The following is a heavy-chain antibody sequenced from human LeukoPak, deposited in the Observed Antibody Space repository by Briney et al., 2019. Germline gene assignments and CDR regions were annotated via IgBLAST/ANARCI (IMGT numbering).Heavy chain of an antibody. Sequence: ASVKVSCKASGYTFTSYDINWVRQATGQGLEWMGWMNPNSGNTGYAQKFQGRVTMTRNTSISTAYMELSSLRSEDTAVYYCAREEISTMIHAYWGQGTLVTVSS. CDR1: GYTFTSYD. V-gene: IGHV1-8*01. CDR3: AREEISTMIHAY. D-gene: IGHD3-22*01. CDR2: MNPNSGNT. J-gene: IGHJ4*02.